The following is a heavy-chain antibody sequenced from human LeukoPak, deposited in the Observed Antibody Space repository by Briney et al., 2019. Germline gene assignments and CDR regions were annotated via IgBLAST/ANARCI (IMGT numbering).Heavy chain of an antibody. CDR2: ISGSGGST. CDR3: TSGSYSSWFFDL. V-gene: IGHV3-23*01. CDR1: GFTFSSYW. D-gene: IGHD3-10*01. J-gene: IGHJ2*01. Sequence: GGSLRLSCAASGFTFSSYWMSWVRQAPGKGLEWVSAISGSGGSTYYADSVKGRFTISRDNSKNTLYLQMNSLRAEDTAVYYCTSGSYSSWFFDLWGRGTLVTVSS.